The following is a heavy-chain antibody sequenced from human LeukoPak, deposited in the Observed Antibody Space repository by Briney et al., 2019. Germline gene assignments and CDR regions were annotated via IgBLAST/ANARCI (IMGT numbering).Heavy chain of an antibody. CDR1: GFTFSSYW. Sequence: GGSLRLSCAASGFTFSSYWMSWVRQAPGKGLEWVANIKQDGSEKYYVDSVKGRFTISRDNAKNSLYLQMNSLRAEDTAVYYCARVMGAAMAAPLDAFDIWGQGTMVTVSS. J-gene: IGHJ3*02. CDR3: ARVMGAAMAAPLDAFDI. CDR2: IKQDGSEK. D-gene: IGHD5-18*01. V-gene: IGHV3-7*01.